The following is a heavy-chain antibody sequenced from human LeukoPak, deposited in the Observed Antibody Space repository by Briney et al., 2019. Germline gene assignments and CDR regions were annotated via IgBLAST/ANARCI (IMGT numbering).Heavy chain of an antibody. D-gene: IGHD6-6*01. CDR1: GGSISSYY. Sequence: PETLSLTCTVSGGSISSYYWSWIRQPPGKGLEWIGYIYYSGSTNYNPSLKSRVTISVDTSKNQFSLKLSSVTAADTAVYYCARGSRLYSSSFYFDYWGQGTLVTVSS. V-gene: IGHV4-59*01. CDR2: IYYSGST. J-gene: IGHJ4*02. CDR3: ARGSRLYSSSFYFDY.